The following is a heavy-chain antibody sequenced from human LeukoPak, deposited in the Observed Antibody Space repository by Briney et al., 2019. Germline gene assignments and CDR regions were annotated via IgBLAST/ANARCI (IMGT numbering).Heavy chain of an antibody. CDR1: GFTFDDYA. CDR2: ISWNSGSI. J-gene: IGHJ4*02. D-gene: IGHD3-22*01. CDR3: AKGDGHYYDSSGYSIDY. V-gene: IGHV3-9*03. Sequence: GGSLRLSCAASGFTFDDYAMHWVRQAPGKGLEWVSGISWNSGSIGYADSVKGRFTISRDNAKNSLYLQMNSLRAEDMALYYCAKGDGHYYDSSGYSIDYWGQGTLVTVSS.